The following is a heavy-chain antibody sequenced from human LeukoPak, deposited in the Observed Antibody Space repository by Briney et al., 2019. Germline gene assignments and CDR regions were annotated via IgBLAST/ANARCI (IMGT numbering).Heavy chain of an antibody. D-gene: IGHD3-22*01. CDR1: GFTFSSYG. J-gene: IGHJ4*02. Sequence: GRSLRLSCAASGFTFSSYGMHWVRQAPGKGLEWVAVISYDGSNKYYADYVKGRFTISRDNSKNTLYLQMNSLRADDTAVYYCARDGLHRKRSWYDYGSSGYYYSWGQGTLVTVSS. CDR2: ISYDGSNK. CDR3: ARDGLHRKRSWYDYGSSGYYYS. V-gene: IGHV3-30*03.